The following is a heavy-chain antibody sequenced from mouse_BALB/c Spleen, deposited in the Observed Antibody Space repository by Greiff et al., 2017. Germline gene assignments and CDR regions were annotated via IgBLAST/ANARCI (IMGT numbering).Heavy chain of an antibody. D-gene: IGHD3-2*01. CDR2: ISSGGSYT. J-gene: IGHJ2*01. Sequence: EVQRVESGGGLVKPGGSLKLSCAASGFTFSSYAMSWVRQSPEKRLEWVAEISSGGSYTYYPDTVTGRFTISRDNAKNTLYLEMSSLRSEDTAMYYCARETARAFDYWGQGTTLTVSS. CDR1: GFTFSSYA. V-gene: IGHV5-9-4*01. CDR3: ARETARAFDY.